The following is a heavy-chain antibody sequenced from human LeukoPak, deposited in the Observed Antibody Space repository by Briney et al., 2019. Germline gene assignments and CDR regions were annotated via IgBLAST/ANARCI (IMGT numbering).Heavy chain of an antibody. V-gene: IGHV3-66*01. CDR1: GFTVSSKY. Sequence: GGSLRLSCVASGFTVSSKYMSWVRQARGKGLEWVAVIYTGDTTYYADSVKGRFTISRDNSKNTLYLQMDGLRVEDTAVYYCAKVGAVAAVDYWGQGTLVTVSS. CDR3: AKVGAVAAVDY. CDR2: IYTGDTT. D-gene: IGHD6-19*01. J-gene: IGHJ4*02.